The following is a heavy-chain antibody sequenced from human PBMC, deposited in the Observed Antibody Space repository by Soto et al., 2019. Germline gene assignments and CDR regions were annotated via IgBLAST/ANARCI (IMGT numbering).Heavy chain of an antibody. V-gene: IGHV4-38-2*01. J-gene: IGHJ4*02. D-gene: IGHD6-13*01. CDR2: ISHSGKT. Sequence: SSETLSLTCGVSGYSISSDYHWGWIRQPPGKGLDWLGSISHSGKTYYNPSLKSRVTISIDTSKNQFSLSLHSLTAADTAVYYCARVADSWGGYFERWGRGTMVT. CDR1: GYSISSDYH. CDR3: ARVADSWGGYFER.